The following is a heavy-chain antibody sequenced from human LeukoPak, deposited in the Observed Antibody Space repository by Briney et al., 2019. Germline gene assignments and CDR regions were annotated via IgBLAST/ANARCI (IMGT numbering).Heavy chain of an antibody. CDR3: AKASMIVVVTQYYFDY. CDR2: IGSDNKP. D-gene: IGHD3-22*01. Sequence: PGGSLRLSCEASGFTFSAYAMTWVRQAPGKGLEWVSSIGSDNKPHYSESVKGRFTISRDNSKNTLYLQMNSVRAQDTAVYYCAKASMIVVVTQYYFDYWGQGTLVTVSS. J-gene: IGHJ4*02. CDR1: GFTFSAYA. V-gene: IGHV3-23*05.